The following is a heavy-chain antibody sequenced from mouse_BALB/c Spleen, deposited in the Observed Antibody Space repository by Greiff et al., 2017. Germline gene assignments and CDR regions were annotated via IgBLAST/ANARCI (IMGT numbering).Heavy chain of an antibody. CDR3: ARHEGLRTALYAMDY. Sequence: EVKVVESGGGLVQPGGSLKLSCAASGFTFSSYTMSWVRQTPEKRLEWVAYISNGGGSTYYPDTVKGRFTISRDNAKNTLYLQMSSLKSEDTAMYYCARHEGLRTALYAMDYWGQGTSVTVSS. J-gene: IGHJ4*01. V-gene: IGHV5-12-2*01. CDR1: GFTFSSYT. CDR2: ISNGGGST. D-gene: IGHD2-4*01.